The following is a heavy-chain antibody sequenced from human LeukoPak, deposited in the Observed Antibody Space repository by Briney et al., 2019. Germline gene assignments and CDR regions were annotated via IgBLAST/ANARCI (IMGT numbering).Heavy chain of an antibody. Sequence: PGGSLRLSCAASAFTFSSYSMNWVRQAPGKGLEWVSSISSSSSYIYYADSVKGRFTISRDNAKNSLYLQMNSLRAEDTAVYYCARVRRGVAPGDYWGQGTLVTVSS. D-gene: IGHD3-3*01. CDR1: AFTFSSYS. CDR3: ARVRRGVAPGDY. CDR2: ISSSSSYI. J-gene: IGHJ4*02. V-gene: IGHV3-21*01.